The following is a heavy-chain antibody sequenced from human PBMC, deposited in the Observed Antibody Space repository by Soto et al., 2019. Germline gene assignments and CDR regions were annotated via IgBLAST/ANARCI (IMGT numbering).Heavy chain of an antibody. D-gene: IGHD3-9*01. V-gene: IGHV4-59*01. CDR1: GGSISSYY. CDR3: AGGWGTYYDILTGRGAFDI. CDR2: IYYSGST. J-gene: IGHJ3*02. Sequence: SETLSLTCTVSGGSISSYYWSWIRQPPGKGLEWIGYIYYSGSTNYNPSLKSRVTISVDTSKNQFSLKLSSVTAADTAGYYCAGGWGTYYDILTGRGAFDIWGQGTMVTVSS.